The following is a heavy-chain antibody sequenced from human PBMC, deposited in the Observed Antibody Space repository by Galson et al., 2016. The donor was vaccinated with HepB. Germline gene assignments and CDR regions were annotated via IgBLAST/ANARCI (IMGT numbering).Heavy chain of an antibody. V-gene: IGHV2-5*02. Sequence: PALVKPTQTLTLTCTFSGFSLRNNGGGVGWIRQPPGKALEWVAVIYWDDNRRYSPSLKTRLTITKDTSKNEVFLTMTNMAPVDTATYYCAHRYRRLGATLFDSWGQGALVTVSS. D-gene: IGHD1-26*01. J-gene: IGHJ4*02. CDR2: IYWDDNR. CDR3: AHRYRRLGATLFDS. CDR1: GFSLRNNGGG.